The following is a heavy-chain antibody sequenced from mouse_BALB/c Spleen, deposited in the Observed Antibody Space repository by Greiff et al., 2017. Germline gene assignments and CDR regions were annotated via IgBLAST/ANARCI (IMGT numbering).Heavy chain of an antibody. J-gene: IGHJ1*01. CDR3: ARADYYGSSLYWYFDV. Sequence: EVKLVESGPGLVKPSQSLSLTCTVTGYSITSDYAWNWIRQFPGNKLEWMGYISYSGSTSYNPSLKSRISITRDTSKNQFFLQLNSVTTEDTATYYCARADYYGSSLYWYFDVWGAGTTVTVSS. V-gene: IGHV3-2*02. CDR1: GYSITSDYA. CDR2: ISYSGST. D-gene: IGHD1-1*01.